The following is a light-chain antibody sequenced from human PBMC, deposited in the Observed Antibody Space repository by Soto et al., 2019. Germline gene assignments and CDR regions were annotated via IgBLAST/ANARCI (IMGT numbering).Light chain of an antibody. CDR3: SSYTSSRTLEV. CDR2: EVS. CDR1: SSDVGGYNY. J-gene: IGLJ1*01. V-gene: IGLV2-14*01. Sequence: QSALTQPASVSGSPGQSITISCTGTSSDVGGYNYVSWYQQPPGKAPKLMIYEVSNRPSGVSNRFSGSKSGNTASLTISGLQAEDEADYYCSSYTSSRTLEVFGTGTKVTVL.